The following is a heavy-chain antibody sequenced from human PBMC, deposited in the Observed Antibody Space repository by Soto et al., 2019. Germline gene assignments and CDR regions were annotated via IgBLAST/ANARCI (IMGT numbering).Heavy chain of an antibody. V-gene: IGHV3-21*01. CDR3: ARSMAARQNWFDP. CDR1: GFTFSSYS. Sequence: EVQLVESGGGLGKPGGSLRLSCAASGFTFSSYSMNWVRQAPGKGLEWVSSISSSSSYIYYADSVKGRFTISRDNAKNSLYLQMNSLRAEDTAVYYCARSMAARQNWFDPWGQGTLVTVSS. D-gene: IGHD6-6*01. CDR2: ISSSSSYI. J-gene: IGHJ5*02.